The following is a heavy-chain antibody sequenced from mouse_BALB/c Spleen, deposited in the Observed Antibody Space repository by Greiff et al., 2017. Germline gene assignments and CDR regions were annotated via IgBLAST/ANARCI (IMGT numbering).Heavy chain of an antibody. J-gene: IGHJ4*01. Sequence: LVESGPELVKPGASVKISCKASGYAFSSSWMNWVKQRPGQGLEWIGRIYPGDGDTNYNGKFKGKATLTADKSSSTAYMQLSSLTSVDSAVYFCARRGYRYDGMDYWGQGTSVTVSS. CDR2: IYPGDGDT. CDR1: GYAFSSSW. V-gene: IGHV1-82*01. CDR3: ARRGYRYDGMDY. D-gene: IGHD2-14*01.